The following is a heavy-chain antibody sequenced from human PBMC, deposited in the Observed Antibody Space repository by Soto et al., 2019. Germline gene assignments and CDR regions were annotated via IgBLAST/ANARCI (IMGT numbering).Heavy chain of an antibody. CDR1: GPSFRDDW. CDR3: ARAAF. CDR2: INPDGSDK. Sequence: ESGGGLVQPGGSLRLSCAASGPSFRDDWMSWVRQAPGKGLDWVAYINPDGSDKDYVDAVEGRFTISRDNTKNSLYLQMNNLRVEDTAVYYCARAAFWGQGTMVTVSS. J-gene: IGHJ3*01. V-gene: IGHV3-7*05.